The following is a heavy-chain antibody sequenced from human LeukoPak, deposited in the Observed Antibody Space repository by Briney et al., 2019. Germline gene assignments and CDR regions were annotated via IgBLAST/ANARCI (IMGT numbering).Heavy chain of an antibody. Sequence: GGSLRLSCAASGFTASTYGVSWVRQAPGKGLQWVPAIVGGAGYTFYADSVKGRFTISRDNSWNSLYLQMNSLRDDDTAVYYCAKGSRTGQFPMDVWGQGTTVTVSS. V-gene: IGHV3-23*01. CDR1: GFTASTYG. D-gene: IGHD1-1*01. CDR2: IVGGAGYT. CDR3: AKGSRTGQFPMDV. J-gene: IGHJ6*02.